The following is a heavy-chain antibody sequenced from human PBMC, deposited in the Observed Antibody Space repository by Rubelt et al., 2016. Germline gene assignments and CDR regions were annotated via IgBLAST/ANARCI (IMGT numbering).Heavy chain of an antibody. J-gene: IGHJ4*02. Sequence: QLHLQESGPGLVQPSETLSLTCTVFGDSISNDNYYWGWVRQSPGRGLEWIATVFYNGAIKDNPSLRSRLSLSVDTSKNQFSLRLGSWTAAETAVYYCAREIRVIGRSYYFDFWSQGTLVTVSS. CDR3: AREIRVIGRSYYFDF. CDR2: VFYNGAI. D-gene: IGHD3-16*02. CDR1: GDSISNDNYY. V-gene: IGHV4-39*07.